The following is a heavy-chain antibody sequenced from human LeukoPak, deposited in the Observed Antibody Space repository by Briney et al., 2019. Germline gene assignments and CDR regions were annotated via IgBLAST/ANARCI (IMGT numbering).Heavy chain of an antibody. CDR1: GFTLTSYA. CDR3: ARDPAVRLDY. J-gene: IGHJ4*02. Sequence: GRSLRLSCAASGFTLTSYAMHWVRQAPGKGLEWVAAIWYDGSNEYYSDSVKGRFAISRDISKNTLYLQMNSLRAEDTAVYFCARDPAVRLDYCGQGTLVTVSS. V-gene: IGHV3-33*01. CDR2: IWYDGSNE. D-gene: IGHD2-8*01.